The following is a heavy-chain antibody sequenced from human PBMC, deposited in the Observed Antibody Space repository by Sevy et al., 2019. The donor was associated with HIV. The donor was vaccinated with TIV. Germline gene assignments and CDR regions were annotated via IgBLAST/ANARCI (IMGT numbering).Heavy chain of an antibody. D-gene: IGHD6-13*01. J-gene: IGHJ5*02. CDR3: ARARIAAAGTGYWFDP. CDR1: GFTVSSNY. V-gene: IGHV3-53*01. CDR2: IYSCGST. Sequence: GGSLRLSCAASGFTVSSNYMSWVRQAPGKGLEWVSVIYSCGSTYYADSVKGRFTISRDNSKNTLFLQMNSLRAEDTAVYYCARARIAAAGTGYWFDPWGQGTLVTVSS.